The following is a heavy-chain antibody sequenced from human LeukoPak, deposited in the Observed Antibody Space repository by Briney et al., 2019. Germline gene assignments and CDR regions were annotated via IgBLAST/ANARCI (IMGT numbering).Heavy chain of an antibody. V-gene: IGHV4-34*01. CDR1: GGSFSGYY. J-gene: IGHJ4*02. D-gene: IGHD6-13*01. CDR2: INHSGST. Sequence: SETLSLTCAVYGGSFSGYYWSWIRQPPGKGLEWIGEINHSGSTNYNPSLKSRVTISVDTSKNQFSLKLSSVTAADTAVYYCASVYSSSRYFSIYYFDYWGQGTLVTVSS. CDR3: ASVYSSSRYFSIYYFDY.